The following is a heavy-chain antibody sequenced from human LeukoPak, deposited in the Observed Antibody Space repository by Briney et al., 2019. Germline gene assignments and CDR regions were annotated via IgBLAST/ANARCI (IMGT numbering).Heavy chain of an antibody. CDR2: ISSNGGST. V-gene: IGHV3-64*01. D-gene: IGHD5-24*01. CDR3: ARDGPEGWLQFVFDY. Sequence: PGGSLRLSCAASGFTFSSYAMHWVRQAPGKGLEYVSAISSNGGSTYYANSVKGRFTISRDNSKNTLYLQMGSLRAEDMAVYYCARDGPEGWLQFVFDYWGQGTLVTVSS. J-gene: IGHJ4*02. CDR1: GFTFSSYA.